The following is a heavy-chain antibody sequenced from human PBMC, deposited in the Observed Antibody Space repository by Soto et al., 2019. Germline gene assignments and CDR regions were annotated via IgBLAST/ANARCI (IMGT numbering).Heavy chain of an antibody. CDR1: GFSFSTYD. J-gene: IGHJ4*02. D-gene: IGHD3-10*01. CDR2: TSISGSII. V-gene: IGHV3-48*01. CDR3: ASGREGGGYSF. Sequence: GGSLRLSCAASGFSFSTYDMNWVRQAPGKGLEWLSFTSISGSIIYYADSVKGRFTVSRDNAKNSLFLQMNSLRAEDTAVYYWASGREGGGYSFWGQGTLVTVSS.